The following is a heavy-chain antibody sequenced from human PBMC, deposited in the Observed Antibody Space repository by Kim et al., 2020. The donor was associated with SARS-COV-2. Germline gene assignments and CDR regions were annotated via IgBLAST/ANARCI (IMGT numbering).Heavy chain of an antibody. Sequence: DTRYSPTFQGQVTISADKSINTAYLQWTSLKASDTAMYYCASRGGAGFDYWGQGTLITVSS. J-gene: IGHJ4*02. D-gene: IGHD3-16*01. V-gene: IGHV5-51*01. CDR3: ASRGGAGFDY. CDR2: DT.